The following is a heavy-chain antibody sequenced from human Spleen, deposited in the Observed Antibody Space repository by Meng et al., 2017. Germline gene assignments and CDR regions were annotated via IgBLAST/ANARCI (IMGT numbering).Heavy chain of an antibody. CDR3: TRLVGAYDGDY. V-gene: IGHV3-73*01. CDR2: IRSKANSYAT. Sequence: GGSLRLSCAASGFTFSGSAMHWVRQASGKGLEGVGRIRSKANSYATAYAASVKGRFTISRDDSKNTEYLQMNSLKTEDTAVYYCTRLVGAYDGDYWGQGTLVTVSS. J-gene: IGHJ4*02. CDR1: GFTFSGSA. D-gene: IGHD1-26*01.